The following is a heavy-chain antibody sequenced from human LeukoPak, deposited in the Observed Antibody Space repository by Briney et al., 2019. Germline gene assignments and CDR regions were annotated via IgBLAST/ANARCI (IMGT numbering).Heavy chain of an antibody. CDR2: ISGSGGST. Sequence: GGSLRLSCAASGFTVSSSYMTWVRQAPGKGLEWVSAISGSGGSTYYADSVKGRFTISRDNSKNTLYLQMNSLRAEDTAVYYCARVRGGFCSSTSSPGTFDYWGQGTLVTVSS. V-gene: IGHV3-23*01. D-gene: IGHD2-2*01. CDR1: GFTVSSSY. CDR3: ARVRGGFCSSTSSPGTFDY. J-gene: IGHJ4*02.